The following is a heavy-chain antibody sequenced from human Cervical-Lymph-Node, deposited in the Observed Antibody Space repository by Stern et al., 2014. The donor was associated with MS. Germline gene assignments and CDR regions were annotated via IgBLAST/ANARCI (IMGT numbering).Heavy chain of an antibody. D-gene: IGHD3-9*01. V-gene: IGHV1-69*17. CDR3: ARGSYDILTGYLNYYYYYGMDV. J-gene: IGHJ6*02. CDR2: IIPIFGIA. CDR1: GGTFSSYA. Sequence: MQLVESGAEVKKPGSSVKVSCKASGGTFSSYAISWVRQAPGQGLEWMGGIIPIFGIANYAQKFQGRVTITADKSTSTAYMELSSLRSEDTAVYYCARGSYDILTGYLNYYYYYGMDVWGQGTTVTVSS.